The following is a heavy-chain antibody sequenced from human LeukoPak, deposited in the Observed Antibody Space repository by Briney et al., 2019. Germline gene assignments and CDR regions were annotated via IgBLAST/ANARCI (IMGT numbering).Heavy chain of an antibody. CDR2: ISYDGSIK. D-gene: IGHD6-13*01. V-gene: IGHV3-30-3*01. CDR1: GFTFRSYA. CDR3: ALSRTLDY. J-gene: IGHJ4*02. Sequence: GGSLRLSCAASGFTFRSYAIHWVRQAPGKGLEWVAFISYDGSIKYYADSVKGRFTISRDNAKNSLYLQMNSLRAEDTAVYYCALSRTLDYWGQGTLVTVPS.